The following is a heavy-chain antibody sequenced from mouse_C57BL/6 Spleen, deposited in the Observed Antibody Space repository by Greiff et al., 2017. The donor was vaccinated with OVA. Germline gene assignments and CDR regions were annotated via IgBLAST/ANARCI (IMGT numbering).Heavy chain of an antibody. J-gene: IGHJ4*01. CDR2: IYPRSGNT. CDR3: ASPLTGTRVNAMDY. CDR1: GYTFTSYG. Sequence: QVHVKQSGAELARPGASVKLSCKASGYTFTSYGISWVKQRTGQGLEWIGEIYPRSGNTYYNEKFKGKATLTADKSSSTAYMELRSLTSEDSAVYFCASPLTGTRVNAMDYWGQGTSVTVSS. D-gene: IGHD4-1*01. V-gene: IGHV1-81*01.